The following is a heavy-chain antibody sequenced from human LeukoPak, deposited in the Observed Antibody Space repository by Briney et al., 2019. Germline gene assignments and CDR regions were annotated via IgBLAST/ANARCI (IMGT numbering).Heavy chain of an antibody. CDR2: IYHSGST. CDR3: AREWGSQFDP. J-gene: IGHJ5*02. Sequence: SETLSLTCAVSGGSISSGGYSWSWIRQPPGKGLEWIGYIYHSGSTYYNPSLKSRVTISVDRSKNQFSLKLSSVTAADTAVYYCAREWGSQFDPWGQETLVTVSS. CDR1: GGSISSGGYS. V-gene: IGHV4-30-2*01. D-gene: IGHD3-16*01.